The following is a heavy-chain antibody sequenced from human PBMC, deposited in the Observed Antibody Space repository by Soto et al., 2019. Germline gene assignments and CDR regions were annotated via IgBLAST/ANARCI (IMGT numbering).Heavy chain of an antibody. V-gene: IGHV3-33*01. D-gene: IGHD2-21*02. J-gene: IGHJ6*02. CDR3: AGGYCGGDCRAFYYGMDV. CDR1: GFTFSSYG. Sequence: PGGSLRLSCAASGFTFSSYGMHWVRQAPGKGREWVEVIWYDGSNKYYADSVKGRFTISRDNSKNTLYMQMTGLRAEDTAVYYCAGGYCGGDCRAFYYGMDVWGQGTTVTVSS. CDR2: IWYDGSNK.